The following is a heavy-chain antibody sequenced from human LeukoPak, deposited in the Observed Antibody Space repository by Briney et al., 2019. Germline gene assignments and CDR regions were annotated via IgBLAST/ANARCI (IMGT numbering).Heavy chain of an antibody. J-gene: IGHJ3*02. CDR2: ISYDGSNK. V-gene: IGHV3-30-3*01. CDR1: GFTFSSYA. Sequence: GRSLRLSCAASGFTFSSYAMHWVRQAPGKGLEWVAVISYDGSNKYYADSVKGRFTISRDNSKNTPYLQMNSLRAEDTAVYYCASSSGWYSRAFDIWGQGTMVTVSS. D-gene: IGHD6-19*01. CDR3: ASSSGWYSRAFDI.